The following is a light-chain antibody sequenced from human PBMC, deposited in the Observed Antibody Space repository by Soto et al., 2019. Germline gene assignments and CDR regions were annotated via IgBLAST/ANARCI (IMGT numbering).Light chain of an antibody. Sequence: EIFLTPYPGTLSLSPGEEAPLSCRAIQSVDSNYLAWYQQKAGQTPRLIIYGATGRADGIPHRFSGSGFGTDFTLTISKVEPEDFAVYYCQQYGTPRSVTFGQGARLEIK. CDR2: GAT. V-gene: IGKV3-20*01. CDR3: QQYGTPRSVT. J-gene: IGKJ5*01. CDR1: QSVDSNY.